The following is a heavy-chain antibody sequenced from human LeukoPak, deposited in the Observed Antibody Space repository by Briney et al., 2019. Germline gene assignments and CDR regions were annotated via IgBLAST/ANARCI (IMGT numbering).Heavy chain of an antibody. J-gene: IGHJ3*02. Sequence: GASVKVSCKASGYTFTDYYIHWVRQAPGQGLQWMGWINPNGGGTNYEEEFRGRVTMTRDTSLSTAYMDLSSLTSDDTAAYYCAADSSGWSDDSLDIWGQGTMVTVSS. CDR2: INPNGGGT. CDR3: AADSSGWSDDSLDI. D-gene: IGHD6-19*01. V-gene: IGHV1-2*02. CDR1: GYTFTDYY.